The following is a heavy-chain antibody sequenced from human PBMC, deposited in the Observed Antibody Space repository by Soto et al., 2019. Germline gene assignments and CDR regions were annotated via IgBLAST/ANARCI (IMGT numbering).Heavy chain of an antibody. CDR1: GFTFSSYA. V-gene: IGHV3-23*01. Sequence: EVQLLESGGGLVQPGGSLRLSCAASGFTFSSYAMSWVRQAPGKGLEWVSAISGSGGSTYYADSVKGRFTISRDNSKNTLYLQMSSLRAEDTVVYYCAKEGGYSSGWTYFDHWGQGTLVTVSS. J-gene: IGHJ4*02. D-gene: IGHD6-19*01. CDR2: ISGSGGST. CDR3: AKEGGYSSGWTYFDH.